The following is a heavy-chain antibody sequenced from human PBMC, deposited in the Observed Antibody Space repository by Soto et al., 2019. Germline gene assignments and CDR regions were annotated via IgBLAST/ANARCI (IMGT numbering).Heavy chain of an antibody. CDR2: IYWNDDA. D-gene: IGHD5-12*01. V-gene: IGHV2-5*01. CDR3: IHDGKMGYTGYDRFDY. Sequence: SGPTLVNPTQTLTLTCTFSGFSLSTNEVGVGWIRQPPGKALEWLALIYWNDDARYSPSLKNRLTITKDTSKNQVVLTMTNMDPVDTATYYCIHDGKMGYTGYDRFDYWGQGTLVTVSS. CDR1: GFSLSTNEVG. J-gene: IGHJ4*02.